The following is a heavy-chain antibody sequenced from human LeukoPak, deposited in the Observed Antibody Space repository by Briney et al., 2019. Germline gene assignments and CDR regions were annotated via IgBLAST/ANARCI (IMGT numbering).Heavy chain of an antibody. CDR3: AGWELLSDAFDI. J-gene: IGHJ3*02. CDR2: IYYSGST. D-gene: IGHD1-26*01. CDR1: GGSISSYY. Sequence: SETLSLTCTVSGGSISSYYWSWIRQPPGKGLEWIGYIYYSGSTNYNPSLKNRVTISVDTSKNQFSLKLSSVTAADTAVYSCAGWELLSDAFDIWGQGTMVTVSS. V-gene: IGHV4-59*08.